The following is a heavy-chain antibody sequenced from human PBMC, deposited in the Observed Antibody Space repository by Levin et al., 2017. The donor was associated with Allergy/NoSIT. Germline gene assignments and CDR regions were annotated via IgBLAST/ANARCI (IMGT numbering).Heavy chain of an antibody. D-gene: IGHD3-10*01. J-gene: IGHJ6*03. Sequence: KISCKASGGTFSSYAISWVRQAPGQGLEWMGRIIPILGIANYAQKFQGRVTITADKSTSTAYMELSSLRSEDTAVYYCARGPWFGEFYYYMDVWGKGTTVTVSS. V-gene: IGHV1-69*04. CDR3: ARGPWFGEFYYYMDV. CDR2: IIPILGIA. CDR1: GGTFSSYA.